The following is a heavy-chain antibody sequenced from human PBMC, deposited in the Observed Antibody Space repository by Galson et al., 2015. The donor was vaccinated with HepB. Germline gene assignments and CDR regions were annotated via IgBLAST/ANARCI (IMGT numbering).Heavy chain of an antibody. CDR1: GFTFSDYY. CDR2: ISSSGSTI. CDR3: ATVGSSFVPGTFFDY. D-gene: IGHD6-13*01. V-gene: IGHV3-11*01. J-gene: IGHJ4*02. Sequence: SLRLSCAASGFTFSDYYMSWIRQAPGKGLEWVSYISSSGSTIYYADSVKGRFTISRDNAKNSLYLQMNSLRAEDTAVYYCATVGSSFVPGTFFDYWGQGTLVTVSS.